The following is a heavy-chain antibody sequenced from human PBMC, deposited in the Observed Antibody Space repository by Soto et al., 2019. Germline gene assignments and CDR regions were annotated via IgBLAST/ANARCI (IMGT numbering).Heavy chain of an antibody. J-gene: IGHJ1*01. D-gene: IGHD6-13*01. CDR3: VKDESINWYSGHFRH. CDR1: GFTFYDYA. V-gene: IGHV3-9*01. Sequence: PWGSLRLSCAASGFTFYDYAIHCVRQFPFKGLEWVSGINWNSGSIGYGDSVKGRFAISRDNAKNSLHLQMNSLSAEDTAFYYCVKDESINWYSGHFRHWGQGTLVTVSS. CDR2: INWNSGSI.